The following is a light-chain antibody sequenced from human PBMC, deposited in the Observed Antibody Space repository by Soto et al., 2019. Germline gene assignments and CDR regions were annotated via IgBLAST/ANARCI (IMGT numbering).Light chain of an antibody. CDR3: QQRGNWPPIT. Sequence: EIVMTQSPATLSVSPGERATLSCRASQSVSSKLAWFQQKPGQAPSLLIYGVSTRATGVPVRFSGSGSGTEFTLTINSLQSEDFAVYYCQQRGNWPPITFGQGTRLEIK. CDR2: GVS. CDR1: QSVSSK. J-gene: IGKJ5*01. V-gene: IGKV3-15*01.